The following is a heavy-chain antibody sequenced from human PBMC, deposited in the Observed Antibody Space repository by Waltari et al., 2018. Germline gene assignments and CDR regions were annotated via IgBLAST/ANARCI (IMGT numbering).Heavy chain of an antibody. Sequence: QVQLVQSGAEVKKPGASVKVSCKASGYTFTGYDINWVRQATGQGLEWMGWMNPKTGNAYSTPKFQNRVIMTTDITTSTVYMELNSLRPDDTGVYFCARGAVPGKWANWFDPWGQGTLVIVSS. D-gene: IGHD1-26*01. CDR2: MNPKTGNA. V-gene: IGHV1-8*01. CDR1: GYTFTGYD. J-gene: IGHJ5*02. CDR3: ARGAVPGKWANWFDP.